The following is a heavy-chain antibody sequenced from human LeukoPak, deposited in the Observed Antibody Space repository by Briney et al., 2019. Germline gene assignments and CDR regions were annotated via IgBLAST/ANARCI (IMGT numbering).Heavy chain of an antibody. Sequence: PSETLSLTCAVYGGSFSGYYWSWIRQPPGKGLEWIGEINHSGSTNYNPSLKSRVTISVDTSKNQFSLKPSSVTAADTAVYYCAGLVNWGQGPLISDYWGQGTLVTVSS. CDR1: GGSFSGYY. D-gene: IGHD7-27*01. V-gene: IGHV4-34*01. CDR3: AGLVNWGQGPLISDY. J-gene: IGHJ4*02. CDR2: INHSGST.